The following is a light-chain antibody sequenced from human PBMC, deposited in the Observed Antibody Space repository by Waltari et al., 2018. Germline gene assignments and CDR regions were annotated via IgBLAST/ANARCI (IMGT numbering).Light chain of an antibody. CDR1: QSVSRF. Sequence: EIVLTQSPATLSLSPGERATLSCSASQSVSRFLAWYQQKPGQAPRLLIFDASNRATGIPTRFSGSGSGTDFTLTISSLEPEDFAIYYCQQRSNWPPWTFGQGTKVEIK. J-gene: IGKJ1*01. CDR3: QQRSNWPPWT. CDR2: DAS. V-gene: IGKV3-11*01.